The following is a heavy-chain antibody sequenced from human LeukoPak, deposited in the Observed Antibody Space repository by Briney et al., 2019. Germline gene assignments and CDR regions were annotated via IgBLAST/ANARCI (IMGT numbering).Heavy chain of an antibody. Sequence: ASVKVSCKASGYTFTGYYMHWVRQAPGQGLEWMGWINPNSGGTNYAQKFQGRVTMTRDTSISTAYMELSRLRSDDTAVYYCARDPGIAAAGTGFYYYYMDVWGKGTTVTISS. D-gene: IGHD6-13*01. CDR1: GYTFTGYY. CDR3: ARDPGIAAAGTGFYYYYMDV. V-gene: IGHV1-2*02. J-gene: IGHJ6*03. CDR2: INPNSGGT.